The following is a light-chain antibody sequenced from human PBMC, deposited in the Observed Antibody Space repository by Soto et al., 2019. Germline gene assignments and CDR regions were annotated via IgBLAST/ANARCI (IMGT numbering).Light chain of an antibody. CDR3: SSYAIRGPYV. J-gene: IGLJ1*01. V-gene: IGLV2-14*01. CDR1: SSDVGGYNY. CDR2: DVT. Sequence: QSALTQPASVSGSPGQSITISCTGTSSDVGGYNYVSWYQQHPGKAPKLMIYDVTNRPSGVSNRFSGSKSGNTASLTISGLQAEDEADYYCSSYAIRGPYVFGTWTKLTVL.